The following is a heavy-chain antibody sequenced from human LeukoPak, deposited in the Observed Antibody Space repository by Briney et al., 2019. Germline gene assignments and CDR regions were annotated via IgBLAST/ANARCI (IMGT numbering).Heavy chain of an antibody. CDR2: ISGSGGST. Sequence: GRSLRLSCAASGFTFDDYAMSWVRQAPGKGLEWVSAISGSGGSTYYADSVKGRFTISRDNSKNTLYLQMNSLRAEDTAVYYCARRPIKYYYYGMDVWGQGTTVTVSS. J-gene: IGHJ6*02. V-gene: IGHV3-23*01. CDR3: ARRPIKYYYYGMDV. CDR1: GFTFDDYA.